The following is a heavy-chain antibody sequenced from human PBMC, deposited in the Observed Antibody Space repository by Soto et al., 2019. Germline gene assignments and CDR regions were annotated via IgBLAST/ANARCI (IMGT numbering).Heavy chain of an antibody. CDR2: IYYSGST. Sequence: SLTCTVSGGSISSSSYYWGWIRQPPGKGLEWIGSIYYSGSTYYNPSLKSRVTISVDTSKNQFSLKLSSVTAADTAVYYCARQGKEYYYDSSGYYFDYWGQGTLVTVSS. D-gene: IGHD3-22*01. CDR1: GGSISSSSYY. V-gene: IGHV4-39*01. J-gene: IGHJ4*02. CDR3: ARQGKEYYYDSSGYYFDY.